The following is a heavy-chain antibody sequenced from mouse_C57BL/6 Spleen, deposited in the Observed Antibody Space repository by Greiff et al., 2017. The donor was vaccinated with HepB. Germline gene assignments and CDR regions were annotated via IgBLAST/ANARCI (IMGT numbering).Heavy chain of an antibody. CDR1: GYTFTDYY. CDR3: ARNGYSPLAY. CDR2: INPNNGGT. J-gene: IGHJ3*01. V-gene: IGHV1-26*01. D-gene: IGHD2-3*01. Sequence: EVKLQQSGPELVKPGASVKISCKASGYTFTDYYMNWVKQSHGKSLEWIGDINPNNGGTSYNQKFKGKATLTVDKSSSTAYMELRSLTSEDSAVYYCARNGYSPLAYWGQGTLVTVSA.